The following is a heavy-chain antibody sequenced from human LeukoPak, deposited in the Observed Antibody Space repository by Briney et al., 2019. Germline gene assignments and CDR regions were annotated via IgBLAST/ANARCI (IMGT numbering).Heavy chain of an antibody. Sequence: SETLFLTCAVYGGSFSGYYWSWIRQPPGKGLEWIGEINHSGSTNYNPSLKSRVTISVDTSKNQFSLKLSSVTAADTAVYYCARAPGYCSGGSCYSGWFDPWGQGTLVTVSS. J-gene: IGHJ5*02. D-gene: IGHD2-15*01. V-gene: IGHV4-34*01. CDR2: INHSGST. CDR1: GGSFSGYY. CDR3: ARAPGYCSGGSCYSGWFDP.